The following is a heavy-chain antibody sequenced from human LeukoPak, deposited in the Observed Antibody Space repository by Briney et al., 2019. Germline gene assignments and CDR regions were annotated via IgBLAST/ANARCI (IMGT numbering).Heavy chain of an antibody. CDR2: IIPIFGTA. CDR1: GGTLSSYA. CDR3: ARERYSSGWYFNSPFDY. D-gene: IGHD6-19*01. V-gene: IGHV1-69*05. J-gene: IGHJ4*02. Sequence: ASVKVSCKASGGTLSSYAISWVRQAPGQGLEWVGGIIPIFGTAKYAQKFQGTVTITTDESTRTAYMELSSLRSADTAVYYCARERYSSGWYFNSPFDYWGQGTLVTVSS.